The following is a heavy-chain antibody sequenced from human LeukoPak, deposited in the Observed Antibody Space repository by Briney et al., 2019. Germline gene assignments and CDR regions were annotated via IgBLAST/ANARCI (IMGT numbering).Heavy chain of an antibody. D-gene: IGHD5-18*01. Sequence: GESLKISCKGSGYSFTNYWITWVRQMPGKGLEWMGIVYPADSDTKYSPSFQGQVTISADKSISTAYLQWSSLKASDTAMYYCARLRYSYGSLDVWGQGTTVTVSS. V-gene: IGHV5-51*01. CDR3: ARLRYSYGSLDV. CDR2: VYPADSDT. J-gene: IGHJ6*02. CDR1: GYSFTNYW.